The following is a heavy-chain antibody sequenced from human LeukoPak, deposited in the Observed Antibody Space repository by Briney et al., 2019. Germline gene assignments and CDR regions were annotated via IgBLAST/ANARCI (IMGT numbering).Heavy chain of an antibody. CDR1: GFTFSSYS. V-gene: IGHV3-21*01. CDR2: ISSSSSYI. Sequence: GGSLRLSCAASGFTFSSYSMNWVRQAPGKGLEWVSSISSSSSYIYYADSVEGRFTISRDNAKNSLYLQMNSLRAEDTAVYYCARSITMVRGVRPNWFDPWGQGTLVTVSS. J-gene: IGHJ5*02. CDR3: ARSITMVRGVRPNWFDP. D-gene: IGHD3-10*01.